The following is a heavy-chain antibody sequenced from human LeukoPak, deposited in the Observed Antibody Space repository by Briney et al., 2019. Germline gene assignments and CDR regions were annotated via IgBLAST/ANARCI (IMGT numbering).Heavy chain of an antibody. V-gene: IGHV3-15*01. J-gene: IGHJ4*02. D-gene: IGHD6-6*01. CDR1: GFTFSNAW. CDR3: AQEQLVFDY. Sequence: GGSLRLSCAASGFTFSNAWMNWVRQAPGKGLEWVGRIKTKTEGGTTDYAAPVKGRFTISRDDSKNTLYLQMNSLKTEDTAVYYCAQEQLVFDYWGQGTLVTVSS. CDR2: IKTKTEGGTT.